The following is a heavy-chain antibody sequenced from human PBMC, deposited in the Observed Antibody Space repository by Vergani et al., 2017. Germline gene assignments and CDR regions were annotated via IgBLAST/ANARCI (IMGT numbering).Heavy chain of an antibody. CDR2: IDHTGQP. D-gene: IGHD4-11*01. CDR1: GGSFTSYH. Sequence: QVQLQQWGGGLLKPSETLSLTCVVNGGSFTSYHWTWIRQSPGEGLEWVGDIDHTGQPNYNPSLKSRLTMSLDKSRNQFSLTLNSVTATDTAIYFCARVNTETNGHLYYYYYMDVWGQGTAVTVS. J-gene: IGHJ6*03. CDR3: ARVNTETNGHLYYYYYMDV. V-gene: IGHV4-34*01.